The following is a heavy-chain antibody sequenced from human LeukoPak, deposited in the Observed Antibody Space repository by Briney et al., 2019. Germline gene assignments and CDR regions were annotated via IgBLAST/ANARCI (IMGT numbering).Heavy chain of an antibody. CDR1: GFSFRDYY. Sequence: GGSLRLSXAVSGFSFRDYYMSWIRQAPGKRLEWVSHISASGTDTRYTDSVKGRFTISRDNANNRLFLQMNGLRVDDTAVYYCAFAVREPAYWGQGTLVTVSS. CDR3: AFAVREPAY. V-gene: IGHV3-11*04. J-gene: IGHJ4*02. CDR2: ISASGTDT. D-gene: IGHD3-10*01.